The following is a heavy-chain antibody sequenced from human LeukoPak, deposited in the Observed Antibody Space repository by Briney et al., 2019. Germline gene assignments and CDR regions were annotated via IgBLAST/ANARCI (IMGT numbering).Heavy chain of an antibody. V-gene: IGHV4-4*09. CDR1: GGSISSYY. D-gene: IGHD3-10*02. Sequence: SETLSLTCTVSGGSISSYYWSWIRQPPGKGLEWIGYIYTNGSTNYNPSLKSRVTISVDTSKNQFSLKLSSVTAADTAVYYCARHVRSDHFDYWGQGTLVTVSS. CDR3: ARHVRSDHFDY. CDR2: IYTNGST. J-gene: IGHJ4*02.